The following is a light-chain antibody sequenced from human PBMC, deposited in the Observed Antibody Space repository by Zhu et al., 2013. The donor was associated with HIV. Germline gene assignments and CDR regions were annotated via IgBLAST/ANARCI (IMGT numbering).Light chain of an antibody. Sequence: EIVMTQSPATLSVSPGERATLSCRASQSVSSDLAWYQQKPGQAPRLLIYGASTRATGIPARFSGSGSGTEFTLTISSLQSEDFATYYCQQSYSTLTWTFGQGTKVEIK. CDR1: QSVSSD. V-gene: IGKV3-15*01. J-gene: IGKJ1*01. CDR3: QQSYSTLTWT. CDR2: GAS.